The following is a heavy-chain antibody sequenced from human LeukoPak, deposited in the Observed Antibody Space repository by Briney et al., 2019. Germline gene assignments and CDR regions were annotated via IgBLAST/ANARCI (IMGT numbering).Heavy chain of an antibody. J-gene: IGHJ4*02. D-gene: IGHD4-17*01. CDR1: GYTFTGYY. Sequence: ASVKVSCKASGYTFTGYYMHWVRQAPGQGLEWMGWINPNSGGTNYAQKFQGWVTMTRDTSISTAYMELSRLRSDDTAVYYCASALNGDYGSFDYWGQGTLVTVSS. V-gene: IGHV1-2*04. CDR3: ASALNGDYGSFDY. CDR2: INPNSGGT.